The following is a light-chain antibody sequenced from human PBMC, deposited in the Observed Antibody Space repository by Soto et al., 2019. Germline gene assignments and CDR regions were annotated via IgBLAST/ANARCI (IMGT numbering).Light chain of an antibody. Sequence: EIVLTQSPATLSLSPGERVTLSCRASQSVSSFLAWYQQQPGQAPRLLIYDASNRATGIPARFSGSGSGTDFTLTISSLEPEDFVVYYCQQRSNFMYTFGQGTKLELK. CDR1: QSVSSF. CDR2: DAS. CDR3: QQRSNFMYT. V-gene: IGKV3-11*01. J-gene: IGKJ2*01.